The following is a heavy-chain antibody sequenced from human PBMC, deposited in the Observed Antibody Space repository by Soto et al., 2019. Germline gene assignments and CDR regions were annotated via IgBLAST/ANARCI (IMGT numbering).Heavy chain of an antibody. CDR2: INDSGGST. V-gene: IGHV3-23*01. Sequence: GGSLRLSCAASGFTFSSYAMNWVRQAPGKGLEWVSTINDSGGSTYYADSVKGRFTISRDNSKNTLYLQMNSLRAEDTAVYYCAKSITFSPNWFDPWGQGTLVTVSS. CDR3: AKSITFSPNWFDP. J-gene: IGHJ5*02. D-gene: IGHD3-16*01. CDR1: GFTFSSYA.